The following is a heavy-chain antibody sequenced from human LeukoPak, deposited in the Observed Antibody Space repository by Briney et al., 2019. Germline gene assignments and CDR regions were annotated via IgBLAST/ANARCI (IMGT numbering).Heavy chain of an antibody. CDR2: INPNSGGT. CDR3: AREGCSSTSCPPNDAFDI. D-gene: IGHD2-2*01. Sequence: ASVKVSCKASGYTFTGYHMHWVRQAPGQGLEWMGWINPNSGGTNYAQKFQGRVTMTRDTSISTAYMELSRLRSDDTAVYYCAREGCSSTSCPPNDAFDIWGQGTMVTVSS. V-gene: IGHV1-2*02. J-gene: IGHJ3*02. CDR1: GYTFTGYH.